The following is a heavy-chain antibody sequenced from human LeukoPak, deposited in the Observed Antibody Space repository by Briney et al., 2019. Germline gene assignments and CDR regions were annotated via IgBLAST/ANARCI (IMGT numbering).Heavy chain of an antibody. V-gene: IGHV3-11*04. CDR3: ARGGAAMVLGGT. CDR1: GYTFRDYY. J-gene: IGHJ5*02. CDR2: ISSSGSTI. D-gene: IGHD5-18*01. Sequence: GGSLRLSCAASGYTFRDYYMSWIRQAPGKGLEWVSYISSSGSTIYHAESVKGRFTTSRDNANNSLYLQMNSLRAEDTAVYYCARGGAAMVLGGTWGQGTLVTVSS.